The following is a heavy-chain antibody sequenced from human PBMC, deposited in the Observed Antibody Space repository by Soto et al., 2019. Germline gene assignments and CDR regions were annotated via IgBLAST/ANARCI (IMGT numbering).Heavy chain of an antibody. V-gene: IGHV4-59*04. D-gene: IGHD6-13*01. J-gene: IGHJ4*02. Sequence: SETLSLTCTVSGASISSHYWSWIRQPPGKGLEWIGYIYHSGSTYYNPSLKSRVTISVDTSKNQFSLKLSSVTAADTAVYSCARYGGSNSYYFDPWGQRTQVTVSS. CDR2: IYHSGST. CDR3: ARYGGSNSYYFDP. CDR1: GASISSHY.